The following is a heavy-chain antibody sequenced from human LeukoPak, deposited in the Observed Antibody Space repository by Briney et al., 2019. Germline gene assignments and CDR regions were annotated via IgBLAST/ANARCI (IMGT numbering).Heavy chain of an antibody. CDR2: IYTSGST. V-gene: IGHV4-4*07. CDR1: GGSISSYY. Sequence: SETLSLTCTVSGGSISSYYWSWIRQPAGKGLEWIGRIYTSGSTNYNPSLKSRVTMSVDTSKNQFSLKLSSVTAADTAVYYCARDRVAGILGYCSSTSCYSYGMDVWGQGTTVTVSS. CDR3: ARDRVAGILGYCSSTSCYSYGMDV. J-gene: IGHJ6*02. D-gene: IGHD2-2*01.